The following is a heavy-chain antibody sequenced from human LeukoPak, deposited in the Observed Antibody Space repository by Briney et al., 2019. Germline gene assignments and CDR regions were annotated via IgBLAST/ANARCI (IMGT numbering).Heavy chain of an antibody. CDR1: GGSISSYY. D-gene: IGHD6-13*01. J-gene: IGHJ6*02. CDR3: ARDRVAAAGANYYYYGMDV. V-gene: IGHV4-59*01. CDR2: MDYSGST. Sequence: SETLSLTCTVSGGSISSYYWSWIRQPPGKGLEWIGYMDYSGSTNYNPSLKSRVTISVDTSKNQFSLKLISVTAADTAVYYCARDRVAAAGANYYYYGMDVWGQGTTVTVS.